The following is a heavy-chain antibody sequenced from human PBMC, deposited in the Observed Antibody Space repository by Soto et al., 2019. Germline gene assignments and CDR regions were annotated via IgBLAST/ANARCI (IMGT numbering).Heavy chain of an antibody. CDR2: IYYSGST. V-gene: IGHV4-39*01. D-gene: IGHD6-13*01. Sequence: SETLCLTWTVSGGSISSISYYWGWIRQPPGKGLEWIGSIYYSGSTYYNPSLKSRVTISVDTSKNQFSLKLSSVTAADTAVYYCARHGYIAAAGLNAAFDIWGQGTMVTGSS. CDR3: ARHGYIAAAGLNAAFDI. CDR1: GGSISSISYY. J-gene: IGHJ3*02.